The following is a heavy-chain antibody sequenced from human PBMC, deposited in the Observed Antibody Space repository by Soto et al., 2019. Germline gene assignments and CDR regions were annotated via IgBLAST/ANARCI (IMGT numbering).Heavy chain of an antibody. CDR3: TNLIRGFSESPC. D-gene: IGHD3-10*01. CDR1: ELTLSNAW. J-gene: IGHJ4*02. Sequence: EVQLVESGGGLVKPGGSLRLSCVASELTLSNAWMSWVRQAPGKGLEWVGRIKSKTEGGTPDYAAPVKGRFTLSRDDSKSTLYLQMNSLITVDTGVYYCTNLIRGFSESPCWGQGTLVTVSS. CDR2: IKSKTEGGTP. V-gene: IGHV3-15*01.